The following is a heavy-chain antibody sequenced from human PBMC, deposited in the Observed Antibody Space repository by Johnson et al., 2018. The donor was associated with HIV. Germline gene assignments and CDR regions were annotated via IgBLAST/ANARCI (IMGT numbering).Heavy chain of an antibody. CDR3: ARKQWRLEIAADAFDI. CDR1: RFTFITYA. D-gene: IGHD6-19*01. CDR2: IWHDGTTK. Sequence: QVQLVESGGGLVQPGGSLRLSCAASRFTFITYAMHWVRQTPGKGLEWVAVIWHDGTTKYYVDSVKGRFTISRDNAKNTLYLQMNSLRDEDTAVYYCARKQWRLEIAADAFDIWGQGTMVTVSS. V-gene: IGHV3-33*03. J-gene: IGHJ3*02.